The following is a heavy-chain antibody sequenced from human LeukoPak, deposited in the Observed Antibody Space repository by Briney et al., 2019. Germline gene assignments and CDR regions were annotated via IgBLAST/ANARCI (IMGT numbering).Heavy chain of an antibody. D-gene: IGHD2-21*01. CDR2: IFTGGWT. CDR3: ATSHDVKTAPYDL. V-gene: IGHV4-4*09. J-gene: IGHJ5*02. Sequence: SETLSLTCAVYGGSFSGYYWSWVRQSPGKGLEWIGYIFTGGWTDYNPSLKSRVTMSVDTSKNQLSMELRFLTAADTAVYYCATSHDVKTAPYDLWGQGTLVTVSS. CDR1: GGSFSGYY.